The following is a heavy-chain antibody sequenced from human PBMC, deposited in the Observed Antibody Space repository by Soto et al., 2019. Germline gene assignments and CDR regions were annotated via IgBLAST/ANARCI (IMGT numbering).Heavy chain of an antibody. CDR1: GFSFSGYN. Sequence: LRLSCAASGFSFSGYNMNWVGQAPGKGLEWVSSISGDSNYIYYADSVQGRFTISRDNAKNSVYLQMNSLRAEDTAVYYCARVVYFDRSAYGLWGQGTMVTVSS. CDR3: ARVVYFDRSAYGL. J-gene: IGHJ3*01. V-gene: IGHV3-21*01. CDR2: ISGDSNYI. D-gene: IGHD3-22*01.